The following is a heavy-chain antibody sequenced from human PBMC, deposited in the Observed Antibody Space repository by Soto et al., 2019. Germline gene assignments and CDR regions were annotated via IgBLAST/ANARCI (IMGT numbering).Heavy chain of an antibody. D-gene: IGHD2-15*01. CDR3: VIDRYCSGGSCSDAFDI. CDR2: ISGSGGST. CDR1: GFTFSSYV. J-gene: IGHJ3*02. Sequence: GGSLRLSCAASGFTFSSYVMSWVRQAPGKGLEWVSAISGSGGSTYYADSVKGRFTISRDNSKNTLYLQMNSLRAEDTAVYYCVIDRYCSGGSCSDAFDIWGQGTMVTVAS. V-gene: IGHV3-23*01.